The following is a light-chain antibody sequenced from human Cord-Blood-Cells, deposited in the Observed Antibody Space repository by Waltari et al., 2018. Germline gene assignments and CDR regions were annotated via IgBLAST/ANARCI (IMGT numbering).Light chain of an antibody. Sequence: SYELTQPPSVSVSPGQTASITCSGDKVGDKYACWSQKKPGQTPVLVIYQDSKRPSGIPGRFSGSNSGNTATLTISGTQAMDEADYYCQAWDSSTGVFGGGTKLTV. CDR3: QAWDSSTGV. V-gene: IGLV3-1*01. CDR1: KVGDKY. J-gene: IGLJ2*01. CDR2: QDS.